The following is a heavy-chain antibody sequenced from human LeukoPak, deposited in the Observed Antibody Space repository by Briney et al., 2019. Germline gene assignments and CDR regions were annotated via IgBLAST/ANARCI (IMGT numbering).Heavy chain of an antibody. CDR3: ARVSIIDIVVNYYYYGMDV. Sequence: SETLSLTCTVSGGSISSYYWSWIRQPPGKGLEWIGYIYYSGSTNYNPSLKSRVTISVDTSKNQFSLKLSSVTAADTAVYYCARVSIIDIVVNYYYYGMDVWGQGTTVTVSS. CDR2: IYYSGST. V-gene: IGHV4-59*01. CDR1: GGSISSYY. J-gene: IGHJ6*02. D-gene: IGHD2-15*01.